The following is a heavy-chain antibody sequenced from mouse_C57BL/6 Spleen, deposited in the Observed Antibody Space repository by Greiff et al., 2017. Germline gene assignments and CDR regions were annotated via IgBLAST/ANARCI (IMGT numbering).Heavy chain of an antibody. CDR1: GYTFTEYT. J-gene: IGHJ3*01. CDR2: FYPGSGSI. V-gene: IGHV1-62-2*01. Sequence: VQLQQSGAELVNPGASVKLSCKASGYTFTEYTIHWVKQRSGQGLEWIGWFYPGSGSIKYNEKFKDKATLTADKSTSTVYMELSRLTSEDSAVYFRASHEGYNNYAWFANWGQGTLVTVSA. CDR3: ASHEGYNNYAWFAN. D-gene: IGHD2-5*01.